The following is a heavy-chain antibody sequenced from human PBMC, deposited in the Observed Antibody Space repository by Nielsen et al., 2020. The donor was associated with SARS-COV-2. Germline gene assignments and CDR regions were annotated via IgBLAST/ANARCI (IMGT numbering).Heavy chain of an antibody. CDR2: IYYSGST. V-gene: IGHV4-31*02. J-gene: IGHJ3*02. CDR3: ARDRSATLDAFNI. Sequence: WIRQPPGKGLEWIGYIYYSGSTYYNPSLKSRVTISVDTSKNQFSLKLSSVTAADTAVYYCARDRSATLDAFNIWGQGTMVTVSS.